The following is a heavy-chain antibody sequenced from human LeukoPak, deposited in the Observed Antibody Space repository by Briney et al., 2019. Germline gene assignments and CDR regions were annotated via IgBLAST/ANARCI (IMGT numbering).Heavy chain of an antibody. CDR2: IRSKANSYAT. CDR1: GFTFSGSA. D-gene: IGHD1-26*01. Sequence: GGSLRLSCAASGFTFSGSAMHWVRQASGKGLEWVGRIRSKANSYATAYAASVKGRFTISRDDSKNTAYLQMNNLKTEDTAVYYCTRHQEGSVGATFGYWGQGTLVTVSS. CDR3: TRHQEGSVGATFGY. V-gene: IGHV3-73*01. J-gene: IGHJ4*02.